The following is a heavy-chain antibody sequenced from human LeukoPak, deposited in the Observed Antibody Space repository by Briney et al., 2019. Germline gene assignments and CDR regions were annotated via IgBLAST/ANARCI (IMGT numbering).Heavy chain of an antibody. J-gene: IGHJ5*02. D-gene: IGHD5-12*01. V-gene: IGHV4-34*01. Sequence: NTSETLSLTCAVYGGSFSGYYWSWIRQPPGKGLEWTGEINHSGSTNYNPSLKSRVTISVDTSKNQFSLKLSSVTAADTAVYYCATVPSYSGYDGGWFDPWGQGTLVTVSS. CDR2: INHSGST. CDR3: ATVPSYSGYDGGWFDP. CDR1: GGSFSGYY.